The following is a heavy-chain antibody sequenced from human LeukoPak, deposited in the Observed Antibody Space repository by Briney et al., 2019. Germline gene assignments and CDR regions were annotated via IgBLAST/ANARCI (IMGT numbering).Heavy chain of an antibody. CDR2: IYYSGTT. J-gene: IGHJ4*02. CDR1: GGSISGYY. CDR3: ARGHEKPGGFDY. V-gene: IGHV4-59*08. Sequence: SETLSLTCTVSGGSISGYYWSWMRQSPGKGLEWIGYIYYSGTTTYNPSLKSRVTISVDTSKNQFSLKLSSVTAADTAVYYCARGHEKPGGFDYWGQGTLVTVSS.